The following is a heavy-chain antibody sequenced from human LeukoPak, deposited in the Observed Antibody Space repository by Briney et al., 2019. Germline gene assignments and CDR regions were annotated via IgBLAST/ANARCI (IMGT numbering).Heavy chain of an antibody. J-gene: IGHJ3*02. CDR3: ARYIVATIDDAFDI. D-gene: IGHD5-12*01. CDR2: IYYSGST. V-gene: IGHV4-59*01. Sequence: PSETLSLTCTVSGGSISSYYWSWIRQPPGKGLEWIGYIYYSGSTNYNPSLKSRVTISVDTSKNQFSLKLSSVTAADTAVYYCARYIVATIDDAFDIWGQGTMVTVSS. CDR1: GGSISSYY.